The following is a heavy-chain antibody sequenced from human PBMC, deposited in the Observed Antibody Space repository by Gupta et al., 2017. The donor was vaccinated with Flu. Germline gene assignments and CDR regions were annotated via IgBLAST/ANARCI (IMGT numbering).Heavy chain of an antibody. V-gene: IGHV4-34*01. D-gene: IGHD2-2*01. CDR1: GGSFSGYY. CDR3: ARDGPRGYCSSTSCRMWYYYYGMDV. J-gene: IGHJ6*02. Sequence: QVQLQQWGAGLLKPSETLSLTCAVYGGSFSGYYWSWIRQPPGKGLEWIGEINHSGSTNYNPSLKSRVTISVDTSKNQFSLKLSSVTAADTAVYYCARDGPRGYCSSTSCRMWYYYYGMDVWGQGTTVTVSS. CDR2: INHSGST.